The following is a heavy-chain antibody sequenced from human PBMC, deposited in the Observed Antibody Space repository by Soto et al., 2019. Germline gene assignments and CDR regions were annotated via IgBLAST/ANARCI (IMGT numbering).Heavy chain of an antibody. CDR2: INHSGST. J-gene: IGHJ6*04. CDR3: ATLSLDV. Sequence: PSETLSLTCAVYGGSFSGYYWSWIRQPPGKGLEWIAEINHSGSTNYNPSLKSRVTISVDTSKNQFSLKLNSVTAADTAVYYCATLSLDVWGKGTTVTVSS. V-gene: IGHV4-34*01. CDR1: GGSFSGYY.